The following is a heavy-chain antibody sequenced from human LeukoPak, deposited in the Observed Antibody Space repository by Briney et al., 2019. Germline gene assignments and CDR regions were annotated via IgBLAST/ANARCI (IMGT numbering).Heavy chain of an antibody. CDR2: INTDGSST. CDR1: GFTFSSYW. D-gene: IGHD3-22*01. J-gene: IGHJ4*02. CDR3: ARDLSYYYDSSGYPVGY. Sequence: GGSLRLSCAASGFTFSSYWMHWVRQAPGKGLVWVSRINTDGSSTSYADSVKGRFTISRDNAKNTLYLQMNSLRAEDTAVYYCARDLSYYYDSSGYPVGYWGQGTLVTVSS. V-gene: IGHV3-74*01.